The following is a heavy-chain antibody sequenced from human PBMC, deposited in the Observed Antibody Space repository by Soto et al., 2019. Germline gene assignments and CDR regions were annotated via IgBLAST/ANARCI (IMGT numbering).Heavy chain of an antibody. V-gene: IGHV1-18*01. D-gene: IGHD6-19*01. J-gene: IGHJ5*02. CDR2: ISAYNGNT. CDR1: GYTFTSYG. CDR3: ARDHEAHGEQWPPNWFDP. Sequence: QVQLVQSGAEVKKPGASVKVSCKASGYTFTSYGISWVRQAPGQGLEWMGWISAYNGNTNYAQKLQGRVTMTTDTSTSTAYMELRSLRSDDTAVYHCARDHEAHGEQWPPNWFDPWGQGTLVTVSS.